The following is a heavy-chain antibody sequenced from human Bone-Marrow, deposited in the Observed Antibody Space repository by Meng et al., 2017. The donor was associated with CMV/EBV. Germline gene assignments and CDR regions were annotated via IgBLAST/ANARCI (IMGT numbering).Heavy chain of an antibody. CDR1: GFTFKNAW. CDR2: IRSRANGGTT. J-gene: IGHJ4*02. V-gene: IGHV3-15*01. CDR3: ATDTPPYWNFDY. Sequence: GSLRLSCVGSGFTFKNAWMSWVRQAPGKGLEWIGHIRSRANGGTTDYAAPVRGRFSISRDDSENTLVLQMNSLRSDDTGVYYCATDTPPYWNFDYWGQGGLVTVSS. D-gene: IGHD1-1*01.